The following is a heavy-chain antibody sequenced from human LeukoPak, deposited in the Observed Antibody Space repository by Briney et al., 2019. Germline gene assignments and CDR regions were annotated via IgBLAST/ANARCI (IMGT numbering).Heavy chain of an antibody. CDR3: ARGPTTGY. V-gene: IGHV4-34*01. J-gene: IGHJ4*02. CDR1: GGSFSGYY. D-gene: IGHD3-9*01. Sequence: SETLSLTCAVYGGSFSGYYWSWIRQPPGKGLEWIGEITHSGSTNYNPSLKSRVTISVDTSKNQFSLKLSSVTAADTAVYYCARGPTTGYWGQGTLVTVSS. CDR2: ITHSGST.